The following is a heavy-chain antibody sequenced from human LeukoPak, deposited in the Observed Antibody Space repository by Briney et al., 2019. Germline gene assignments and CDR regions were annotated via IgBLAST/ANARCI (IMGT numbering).Heavy chain of an antibody. CDR2: IYPGDSDA. CDR3: ARGYCSNGVCYRDSFDF. D-gene: IGHD2-8*01. CDR1: GYSFTNYW. V-gene: IGHV5-51*01. Sequence: GESLKISCKGSGYSFTNYWIGWVRQMPGKGLKWMGIIYPGDSDARYSPSFQGQVTISADKSISTAYLQWSSLKASDTAMYYCARGYCSNGVCYRDSFDFWGQGTLVTVSS. J-gene: IGHJ4*02.